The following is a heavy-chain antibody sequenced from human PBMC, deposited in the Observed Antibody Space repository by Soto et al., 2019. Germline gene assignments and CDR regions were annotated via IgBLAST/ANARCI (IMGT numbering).Heavy chain of an antibody. Sequence: SETLSLTCTVSGGSISSGGYYWSWIRQHPGKGLEWIGYIYYSGSTYYNPSLKSRVTISVDTSKNQFSLKLSSVTAADTAVYYCARDSRLRTLYYYYYGMDVWGQGTTVTVSS. V-gene: IGHV4-31*03. D-gene: IGHD4-17*01. CDR1: GGSISSGGYY. CDR3: ARDSRLRTLYYYYYGMDV. J-gene: IGHJ6*02. CDR2: IYYSGST.